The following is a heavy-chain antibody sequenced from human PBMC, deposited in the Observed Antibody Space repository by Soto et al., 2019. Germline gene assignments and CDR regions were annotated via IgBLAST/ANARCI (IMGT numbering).Heavy chain of an antibody. Sequence: QVQLQASGPGLVKPSETLSLTCSVSGGSITSHYCSWFRQPPGKGLEWIGYIHHSGSTSYNPSLRTRVSLSVVTSKVLASLKAISLTAADMALHYCASKGFRQLRGLVNVWGPGPTVTVSS. J-gene: IGHJ6*02. CDR2: IHHSGST. V-gene: IGHV4-59*11. CDR1: GGSITSHY. D-gene: IGHD3-16*01. CDR3: ASKGFRQLRGLVNV.